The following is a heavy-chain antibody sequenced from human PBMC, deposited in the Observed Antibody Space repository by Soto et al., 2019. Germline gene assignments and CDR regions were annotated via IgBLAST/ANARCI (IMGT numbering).Heavy chain of an antibody. V-gene: IGHV4-59*01. CDR3: ARFSEMATIIFDY. J-gene: IGHJ4*02. CDR2: IYYSGST. Sequence: SETLSLTCTVSGGSISSYYWSWIRQPPGKGLEWIGYIYYSGSTNYNPSLKSRVTISVDTSKNQFSLKLSSVTAADTAVYYCARFSEMATIIFDYWRQGTLVTVSS. D-gene: IGHD5-12*01. CDR1: GGSISSYY.